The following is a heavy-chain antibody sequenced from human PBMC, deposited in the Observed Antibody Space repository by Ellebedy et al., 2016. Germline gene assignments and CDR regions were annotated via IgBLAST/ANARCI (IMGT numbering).Heavy chain of an antibody. J-gene: IGHJ4*02. CDR1: GGSFSGYY. D-gene: IGHD2-15*01. CDR2: INHSGST. Sequence: SETLSLXCAVYGGSFSGYYWSWIRQPPGKGLEWIGEINHSGSTNYNPSLKSRVTISVDTSKNQFSLKLSSVTAADTAVYYCARDCSGGSCYSGFDYWGQGTLVTVSS. CDR3: ARDCSGGSCYSGFDY. V-gene: IGHV4-34*01.